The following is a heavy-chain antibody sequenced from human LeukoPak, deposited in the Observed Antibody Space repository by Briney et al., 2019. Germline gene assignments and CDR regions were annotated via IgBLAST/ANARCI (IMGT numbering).Heavy chain of an antibody. J-gene: IGHJ4*02. CDR1: GFTFSSYS. CDR2: ISSSSSYI. D-gene: IGHD3-22*01. Sequence: GGSLRLSCAASGFTFSSYSMNWVRQAPGKGLEWVSSISSSSSYIYYADSVKGRFTISRDNAKNSLYLQMNSLRAEDTAVYYCARDWENYYDSSGYYDYWGQGTLVTVSS. V-gene: IGHV3-21*01. CDR3: ARDWENYYDSSGYYDY.